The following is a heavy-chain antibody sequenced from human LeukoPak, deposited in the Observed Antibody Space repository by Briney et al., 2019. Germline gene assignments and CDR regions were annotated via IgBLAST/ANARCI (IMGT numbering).Heavy chain of an antibody. V-gene: IGHV3-7*01. CDR3: ARVSSGFSYGYNYYYYMDV. J-gene: IGHJ6*03. CDR2: IKQDGSEK. CDR1: GFTFSSYW. Sequence: GGSLRLSCAASGFTFSSYWMSWVRQAPGKGLEWVANIKQDGSEKYYVDSVKGRFTISRDNAKNSLYLQMNSLRAEDTAVYYCARVSSGFSYGYNYYYYMDVWGKGTTVTVSS. D-gene: IGHD5-18*01.